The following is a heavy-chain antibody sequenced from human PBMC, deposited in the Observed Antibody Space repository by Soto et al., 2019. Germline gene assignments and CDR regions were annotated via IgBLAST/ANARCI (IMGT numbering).Heavy chain of an antibody. J-gene: IGHJ4*02. CDR3: ACETYYDYIWGSYRIFDY. Sequence: SETLSLTCTVSGGSISSGGYYWSWIRQHPGKGLEWIGYIYYSGSTYYNPSLKSRVTISVDTSKNQFSLKLSPVTAADTAVYYCACETYYDYIWGSYRIFDYWGQGTLVTVSS. CDR1: GGSISSGGYY. D-gene: IGHD3-16*02. V-gene: IGHV4-31*03. CDR2: IYYSGST.